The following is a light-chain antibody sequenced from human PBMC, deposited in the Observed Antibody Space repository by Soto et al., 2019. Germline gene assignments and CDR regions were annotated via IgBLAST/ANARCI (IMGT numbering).Light chain of an antibody. CDR2: TNI. V-gene: IGLV1-40*01. J-gene: IGLJ2*01. Sequence: QSVLTQPPSVSGAPGQRVTISCTGSGSNIGAGYDVHWYQHLPGTAPKLLIYTNINRPSGVPDRFSASKSGTSASLAITGLQAGDEADYYCQSYDSSLIGVVFGGGTKLNVL. CDR3: QSYDSSLIGVV. CDR1: GSNIGAGYD.